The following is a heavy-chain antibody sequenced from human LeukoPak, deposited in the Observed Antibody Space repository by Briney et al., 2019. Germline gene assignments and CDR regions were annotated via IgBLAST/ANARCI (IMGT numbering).Heavy chain of an antibody. D-gene: IGHD3-3*01. CDR3: ARGWDYDFWSGSQPFDY. Sequence: SETLSLTCTVSGGSISSYYWSWIRQPAGKGLEWIGRIYTSGSTNYNPSLKSRVTMSVDTSKDQFSLKLSSVTAADTAVYYCARGWDYDFWSGSQPFDYWGQGTLVTVSS. CDR1: GGSISSYY. CDR2: IYTSGST. V-gene: IGHV4-4*07. J-gene: IGHJ4*02.